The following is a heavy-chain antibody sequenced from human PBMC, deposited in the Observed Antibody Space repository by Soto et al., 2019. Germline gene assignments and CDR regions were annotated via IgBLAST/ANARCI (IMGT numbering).Heavy chain of an antibody. V-gene: IGHV4-31*03. CDR3: AKRTDYYYGSGSLGGMDV. D-gene: IGHD3-10*01. J-gene: IGHJ6*01. Sequence: QVQLQESGPGLVKPSQTLSLNCTVSGGSISSGSYYWSWIRQLPGKGLEWSGYIYYSGSTYYNPYLKNRVTISVDTSKNQFSLKLNSVTAADKAVYYCAKRTDYYYGSGSLGGMDVWGQGTPVTVSS. CDR1: GGSISSGSYY. CDR2: IYYSGST.